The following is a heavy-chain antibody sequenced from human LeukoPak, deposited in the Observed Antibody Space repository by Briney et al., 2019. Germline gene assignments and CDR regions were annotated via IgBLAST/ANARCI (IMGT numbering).Heavy chain of an antibody. Sequence: PGGSLRLSCAASGFTFNTYSMNWVRQAPGKGLEWVAVISYDGSNKYYADSVKGRFTISRDNSKSTLYLQMNSLRAEDTAVHYCAKDWGYYYDSSGYSDYWGQGTLVTVSP. V-gene: IGHV3-30*18. J-gene: IGHJ4*02. D-gene: IGHD3-22*01. CDR3: AKDWGYYYDSSGYSDY. CDR1: GFTFNTYS. CDR2: ISYDGSNK.